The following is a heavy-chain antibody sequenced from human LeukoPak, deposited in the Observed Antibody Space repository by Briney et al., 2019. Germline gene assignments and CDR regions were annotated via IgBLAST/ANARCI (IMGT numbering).Heavy chain of an antibody. CDR2: IWYDGSNK. J-gene: IGHJ4*02. V-gene: IGHV3-33*01. CDR1: GLTFSSYG. CDR3: ARGDDYYGSGSPPSY. D-gene: IGHD3-10*01. Sequence: GRSLRLSCAASGLTFSSYGMHWVRQAPGEGLEWVAVIWYDGSNKYYADSVKGRFTISRDNSKNTLYLQMNSLRAEDTAVYYCARGDDYYGSGSPPSYWGQGTLVTVSS.